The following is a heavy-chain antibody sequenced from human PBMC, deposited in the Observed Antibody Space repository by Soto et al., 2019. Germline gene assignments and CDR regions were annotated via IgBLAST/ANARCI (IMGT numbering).Heavy chain of an antibody. CDR1: GFTFSSYA. CDR3: AKDLMHDILTGYYDY. D-gene: IGHD3-9*01. V-gene: IGHV3-23*01. CDR2: ISGSGGST. Sequence: GGSLRLSCAASGFTFSSYAMSWVRQAPGRGLEWVSAISGSGGSTYYADSVKGRFTISRDNSKNTLYLQMNSLRAEDTAVYYCAKDLMHDILTGYYDYWGQGTLVTVSS. J-gene: IGHJ4*02.